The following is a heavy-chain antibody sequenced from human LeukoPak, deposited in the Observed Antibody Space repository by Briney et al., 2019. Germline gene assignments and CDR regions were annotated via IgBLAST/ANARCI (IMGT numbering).Heavy chain of an antibody. D-gene: IGHD3-16*02. Sequence: ASVKVSCKASGYTFTSYYLNWVRQAPGQGIEWMGWINPNIGNTDYAQQFQGRVTITRNTAISTVYMELRSLRSDDTAVYYCAKGSYRYEDRGLDPWGQGTLVIVSS. CDR1: GYTFTSYY. CDR3: AKGSYRYEDRGLDP. V-gene: IGHV1-8*01. J-gene: IGHJ5*02. CDR2: INPNIGNT.